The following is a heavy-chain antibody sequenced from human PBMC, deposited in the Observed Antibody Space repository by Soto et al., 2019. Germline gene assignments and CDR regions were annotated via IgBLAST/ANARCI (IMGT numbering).Heavy chain of an antibody. J-gene: IGHJ4*02. CDR2: IYPGDSDT. Sequence: GESLKISCKGSGYSFTSYWIGWVRQMPGKGLEWMGIIYPGDSDTRYSPSFQGQVTISADKSISTACLQWSSLKASDTAMYYCARLSPPYYYDSSGYFGYYFDYWGQGTLVTVSS. CDR1: GYSFTSYW. CDR3: ARLSPPYYYDSSGYFGYYFDY. V-gene: IGHV5-51*01. D-gene: IGHD3-22*01.